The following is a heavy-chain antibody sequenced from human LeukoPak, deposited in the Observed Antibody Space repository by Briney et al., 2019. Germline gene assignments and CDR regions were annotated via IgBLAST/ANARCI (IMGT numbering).Heavy chain of an antibody. CDR1: GYTFRSFD. D-gene: IGHD3-10*01. CDR2: ISTYNGNT. CDR3: ERVDRGGSGSGVIDY. J-gene: IGHJ4*02. V-gene: IGHV1-18*01. Sequence: ASVKVSCKASGYTFRSFDISWVRQAPGQGLEWMGWISTYNGNTDCAQNLQGRVTMTTDTSTSTAYMELRSLRYDDTAVYFCERVDRGGSGSGVIDYWGQGTLVTVSS.